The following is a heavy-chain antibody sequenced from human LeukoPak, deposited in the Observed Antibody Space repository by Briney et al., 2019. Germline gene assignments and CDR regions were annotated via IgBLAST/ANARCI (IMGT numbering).Heavy chain of an antibody. J-gene: IGHJ2*01. CDR1: GYIFPNYW. CDR2: IHPGDSDT. Sequence: KSGESLRISCEASGYIFPNYWIGWVCQVPGKGLDWMGLIHPGDSDTRYSPSFQGLVTISVDKSITTAYLQWSSLQASDTAIYFCARVVVVTSTHWYFDLWGRGSLVTVFS. V-gene: IGHV5-51*01. D-gene: IGHD2-21*02. CDR3: ARVVVVTSTHWYFDL.